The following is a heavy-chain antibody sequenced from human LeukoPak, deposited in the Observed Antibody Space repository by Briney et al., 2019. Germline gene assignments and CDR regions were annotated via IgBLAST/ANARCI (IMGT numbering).Heavy chain of an antibody. CDR3: ARTTKGYDSSGYALDY. Sequence: PSETLSLTCTVSGGSISSSSYYWGWLRQPPGKGLEWIGSIYYSGSTYYNPSLKSRVTISVDTSKNQFSLKLSSVTAADTAVYYCARTTKGYDSSGYALDYWGQGTLVTVSS. J-gene: IGHJ4*02. CDR1: GGSISSSSYY. D-gene: IGHD3-22*01. V-gene: IGHV4-39*07. CDR2: IYYSGST.